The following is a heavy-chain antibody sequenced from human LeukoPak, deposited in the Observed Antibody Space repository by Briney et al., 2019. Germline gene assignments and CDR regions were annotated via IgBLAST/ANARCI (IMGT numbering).Heavy chain of an antibody. Sequence: SETLSLTCTVSGGSISSYYWSWIRQPPGKGLEWIGYIYYSGSTNYNPPLKSRVTISGDTSKNQFSLRLSSVTAADTAVYYCARVLVAADTADNWFDPWGQGTLVTVSS. J-gene: IGHJ5*02. CDR3: ARVLVAADTADNWFDP. D-gene: IGHD2-15*01. CDR1: GGSISSYY. CDR2: IYYSGST. V-gene: IGHV4-59*01.